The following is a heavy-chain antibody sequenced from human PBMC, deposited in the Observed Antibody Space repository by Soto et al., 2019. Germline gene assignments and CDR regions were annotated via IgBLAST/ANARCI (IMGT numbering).Heavy chain of an antibody. J-gene: IGHJ4*02. D-gene: IGHD2-8*01. CDR2: IYYGGSA. CDR3: ARGGHCANGVCSALDY. Sequence: QVQLRESGPGLVKPSETLSLTCTVSGGSISTYYWSWIRQPLGKGLEWIGYIYYGGSADYNPSLKSPVTISVDTSKKQFSQKLSSVTAADTAVYYCARGGHCANGVCSALDYWGQGTLVTVSS. V-gene: IGHV4-59*08. CDR1: GGSISTYY.